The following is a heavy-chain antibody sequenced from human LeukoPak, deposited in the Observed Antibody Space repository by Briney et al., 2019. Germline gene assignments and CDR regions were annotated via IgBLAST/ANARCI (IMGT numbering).Heavy chain of an antibody. V-gene: IGHV1-18*01. CDR1: GYTFTSYG. CDR2: IGAYNGNT. J-gene: IGHJ5*02. CDR3: ARGSNSYYDFWSGSNWFDP. Sequence: ASVKVSCKASGYTFTSYGISWVRQAPGQGLEWMGWIGAYNGNTNYAQKFQGRVTMTRDTSTSTVYMELSSLRSEDTAVYYCARGSNSYYDFWSGSNWFDPWGQGTLVTVSS. D-gene: IGHD3-3*01.